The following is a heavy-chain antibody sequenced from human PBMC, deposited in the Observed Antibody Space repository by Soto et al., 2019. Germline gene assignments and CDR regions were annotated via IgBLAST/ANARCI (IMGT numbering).Heavy chain of an antibody. Sequence: ASVKVSCKASGYTFTGYYMHWVRQAPGQGLEWMGWINPNSGGTNYAQKFQGRVTMTRDTSISTAYMELSRLRSDDTAVYYCARALRVYSSSSRPGYWGQGTLVTVSS. CDR3: ARALRVYSSSSRPGY. J-gene: IGHJ4*02. CDR1: GYTFTGYY. D-gene: IGHD6-6*01. CDR2: INPNSGGT. V-gene: IGHV1-2*02.